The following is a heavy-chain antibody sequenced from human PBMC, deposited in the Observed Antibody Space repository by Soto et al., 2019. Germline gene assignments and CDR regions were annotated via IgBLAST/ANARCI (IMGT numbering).Heavy chain of an antibody. D-gene: IGHD2-2*01. CDR3: ARERRYCSSTSCYRGSQYYYGMDV. J-gene: IGHJ6*02. CDR2: IYYSGST. V-gene: IGHV4-59*12. Sequence: SETLSLTCTVSGGSISSSSWSWIRQPPGRGLEWIGYIYYSGSTYYNPSLKSRVTISVDTSKNQFSLKLSSVTAADTAVYYCARERRYCSSTSCYRGSQYYYGMDVWGQGTTVTVSS. CDR1: GGSISSSS.